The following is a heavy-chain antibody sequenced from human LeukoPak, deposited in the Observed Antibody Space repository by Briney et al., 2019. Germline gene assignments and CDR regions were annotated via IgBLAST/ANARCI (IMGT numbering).Heavy chain of an antibody. CDR3: ARGLLQWLVYYYYYMDV. V-gene: IGHV1-8*01. Sequence: ASVKVSCKASGYTFTSYDINWVRQATGQGLEWMGWMNPNSGNTGYAQKFQGRVTMTRNTSISTAYMELSSLRCEDTAVYYCARGLLQWLVYYYYYMDVWGKGTTVTVSS. CDR1: GYTFTSYD. J-gene: IGHJ6*03. D-gene: IGHD6-19*01. CDR2: MNPNSGNT.